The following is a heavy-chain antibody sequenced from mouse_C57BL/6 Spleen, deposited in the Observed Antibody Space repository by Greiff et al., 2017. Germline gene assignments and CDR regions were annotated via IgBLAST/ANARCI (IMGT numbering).Heavy chain of an antibody. V-gene: IGHV1-18*01. J-gene: IGHJ4*01. CDR2: INPNNGGT. Sequence: VQLQQSGPELVKPGASVKIPCKASGYTFTDYNMDWVKQSHGKSLEWIGDINPNNGGTIYNQKFKGKATLTVDKSSSTAYMELRSLTSADTAVYDCARLDYYGSSDDAMDYWGQGASVTVSS. D-gene: IGHD1-1*01. CDR3: ARLDYYGSSDDAMDY. CDR1: GYTFTDYN.